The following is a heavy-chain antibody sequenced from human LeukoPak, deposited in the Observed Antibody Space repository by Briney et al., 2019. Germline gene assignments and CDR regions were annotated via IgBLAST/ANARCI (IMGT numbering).Heavy chain of an antibody. CDR3: ARGYGSGSYFRNNWFDP. J-gene: IGHJ5*02. CDR1: GGSFSGYY. D-gene: IGHD3-10*01. CDR2: IYYSGST. Sequence: SETLSLTCAVYGGSFSGYYWGWIRQPPGKGLEWIGSIYYSGSTYYNPSLKSRVTISLDTSKNQFSLKLSSVTAADTAMYYCARGYGSGSYFRNNWFDPWGQGTLVTVSS. V-gene: IGHV4-34*01.